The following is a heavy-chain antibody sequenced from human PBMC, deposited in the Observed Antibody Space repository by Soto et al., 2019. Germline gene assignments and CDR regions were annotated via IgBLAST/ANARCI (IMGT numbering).Heavy chain of an antibody. Sequence: ASVKVSCKASGYTFTGYYMHWVRQAPGQRLEWMGWINPNSGGTNYAQKFQGWVTMTRDTSISTAYMELSRLRSDDTAVYYCARVSRDYYGSGSYSWFDPWGQGTLVTVSS. CDR2: INPNSGGT. CDR3: ARVSRDYYGSGSYSWFDP. CDR1: GYTFTGYY. D-gene: IGHD3-10*01. J-gene: IGHJ5*02. V-gene: IGHV1-2*04.